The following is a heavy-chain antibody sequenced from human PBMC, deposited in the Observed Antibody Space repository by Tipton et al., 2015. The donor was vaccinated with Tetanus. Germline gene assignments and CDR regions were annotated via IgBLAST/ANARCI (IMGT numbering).Heavy chain of an antibody. CDR2: ISHSGSS. CDR1: GGSFSAYY. V-gene: IGHV4-34*01. CDR3: ARGGRDAYNNPLGAFDV. D-gene: IGHD5-24*01. J-gene: IGHJ3*01. Sequence: TLSLTCAVYGGSFSAYYWNWVRQSPGKGLEWIGEISHSGSSSYSPSLKSRVTISVDTSKNQFSLRLRSVAAADTAVYYCARGGRDAYNNPLGAFDVWGRGTTVTVSS.